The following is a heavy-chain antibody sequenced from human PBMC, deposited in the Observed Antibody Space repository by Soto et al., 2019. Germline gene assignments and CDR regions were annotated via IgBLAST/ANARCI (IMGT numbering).Heavy chain of an antibody. CDR3: STDLHSSSSFYYYGMDV. V-gene: IGHV3-15*07. Sequence: PGGSMRLSCAASGFTFSNAWMNWVRQAPGKGLEWVGLFKSKTDGGTTDYAAPVKGRFTISRDDSKNTLYLQMNSLKTEDTAVYYCSTDLHSSSSFYYYGMDVWGQGTTVTVSS. CDR1: GFTFSNAW. J-gene: IGHJ6*02. CDR2: FKSKTDGGTT. D-gene: IGHD6-6*01.